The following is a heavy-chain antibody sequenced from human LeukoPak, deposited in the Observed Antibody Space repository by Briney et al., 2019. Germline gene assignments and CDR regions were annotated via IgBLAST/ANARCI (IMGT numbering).Heavy chain of an antibody. Sequence: SETLSLTYSVSGGSISSRSYSWDWIRQPPGKGLEWIGSMYYTGNTDYNPSLKSRVTMSVDTSKNQFSLKLSSVTAADTAVYFCAKGYTNGVNQEVWLDPWGQGTLVTVSS. J-gene: IGHJ5*02. D-gene: IGHD2-8*01. CDR3: AKGYTNGVNQEVWLDP. CDR1: GGSISSRSYS. CDR2: MYYTGNT. V-gene: IGHV4-39*07.